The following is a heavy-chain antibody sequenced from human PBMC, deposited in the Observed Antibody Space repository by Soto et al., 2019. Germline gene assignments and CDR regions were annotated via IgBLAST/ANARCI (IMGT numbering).Heavy chain of an antibody. CDR3: AKDSDYYDSSGPRLLGIDY. CDR1: GFTFSSYG. Sequence: RLSCAASGFTFSSYGMHWVRQAPGKGLEWVAVISYDGSNKYYADSVKGRFTISRDNSKNTLYLQMNSLRAEDTAVYYCAKDSDYYDSSGPRLLGIDYWGHGTLVTVSS. CDR2: ISYDGSNK. V-gene: IGHV3-30*18. J-gene: IGHJ4*01. D-gene: IGHD3-22*01.